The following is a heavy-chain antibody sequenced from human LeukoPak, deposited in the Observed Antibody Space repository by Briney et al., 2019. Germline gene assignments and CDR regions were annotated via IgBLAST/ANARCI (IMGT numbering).Heavy chain of an antibody. CDR1: GGTFSSYT. CDR3: ASPMVRGVHYGMDV. Sequence: SVKVSCKASGGTFSSYTISWMRQAPGYWLESMGRIIPILGIANYAQKFQGRVTITADKSTSTAYMELSSLRSEDTAVYYCASPMVRGVHYGMDVWGQGTTVTVSS. V-gene: IGHV1-69*02. J-gene: IGHJ6*02. D-gene: IGHD3-10*01. CDR2: IIPILGIA.